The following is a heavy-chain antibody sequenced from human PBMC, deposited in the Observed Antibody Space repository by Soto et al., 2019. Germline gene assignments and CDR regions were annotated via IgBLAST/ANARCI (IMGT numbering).Heavy chain of an antibody. CDR3: ARDTRRAAGLQYYFDY. CDR2: ISSSSSTI. J-gene: IGHJ4*02. V-gene: IGHV3-48*01. D-gene: IGHD6-13*01. CDR1: GFTFSSYS. Sequence: EVQLVESGGGLVQPGGSLRLSCAASGFTFSSYSMNWVRQAPGKGLEWVSYISSSSSTIYYADSVKGRFTISRDNAKNSLYLQMNSLRAEDTAVYYCARDTRRAAGLQYYFDYWGQGTLVTVSS.